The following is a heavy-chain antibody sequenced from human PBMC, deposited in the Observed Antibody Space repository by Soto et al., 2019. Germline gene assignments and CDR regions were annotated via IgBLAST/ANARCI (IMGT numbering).Heavy chain of an antibody. CDR3: ARAPYYYGSGSYLSYYFDY. CDR2: IYHSGST. CDR1: GGSISSGGYS. V-gene: IGHV4-30-2*01. J-gene: IGHJ4*02. Sequence: NPSETLSLTCAVSGGSISSGGYSWSWIRQPPGKGLEWIGYIYHSGSTYYNPSLKSRVTISVDRSKNQFSLKLSSVTAADTAVYYCARAPYYYGSGSYLSYYFDYWGQGTLVTVSS. D-gene: IGHD3-10*01.